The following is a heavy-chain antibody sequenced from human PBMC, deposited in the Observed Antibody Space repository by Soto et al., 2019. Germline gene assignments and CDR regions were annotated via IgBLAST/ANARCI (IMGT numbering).Heavy chain of an antibody. CDR3: LKKVTAALYYFDY. V-gene: IGHV3-23*01. CDR1: GFTFSSYA. Sequence: PGGSLRLSCAASGFTFSSYAMSWVRQAPGKGLEWVSAISGSGGSTYYADSVKGRFTISRDNSENTLYLQMNSLRAEDTAVYYCLKKVTAALYYFDYWCQGTLVTVAS. D-gene: IGHD2-2*01. J-gene: IGHJ4*02. CDR2: ISGSGGST.